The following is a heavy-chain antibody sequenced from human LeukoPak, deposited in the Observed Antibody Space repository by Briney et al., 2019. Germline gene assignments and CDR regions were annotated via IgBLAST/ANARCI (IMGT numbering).Heavy chain of an antibody. J-gene: IGHJ4*02. Sequence: PSGTLSLTCAVSGGSISSSNWWSWVRQPPGKGLEWIGEIYHSGSTNYNPSLKSRVTISVDKSKNQFSLKLSSVTAADTAVYYCARATSYYDSSGYYYFPIDYWGQGTLVTVSS. CDR2: IYHSGST. V-gene: IGHV4-4*02. D-gene: IGHD3-22*01. CDR3: ARATSYYDSSGYYYFPIDY. CDR1: GGSISSSNW.